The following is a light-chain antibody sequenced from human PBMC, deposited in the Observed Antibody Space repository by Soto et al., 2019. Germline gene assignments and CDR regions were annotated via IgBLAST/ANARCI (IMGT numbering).Light chain of an antibody. J-gene: IGLJ1*01. V-gene: IGLV2-14*01. CDR2: EVT. CDR3: ISYTSSSIPYV. Sequence: QSALTQPASVSGSPGQSITIYCTGTSSDVGAHNHVSWYQQHPGKAPKLMIYEVTNRPSGVSNRFSGSKSGNTASLTISGLQAEDEADYYCISYTSSSIPYVFGTGTKLTVL. CDR1: SSDVGAHNH.